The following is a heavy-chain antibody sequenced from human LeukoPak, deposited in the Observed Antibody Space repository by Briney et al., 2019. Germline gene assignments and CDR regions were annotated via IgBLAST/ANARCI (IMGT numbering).Heavy chain of an antibody. CDR1: GYSFISYW. V-gene: IGHV5-51*01. J-gene: IGHJ5*02. Sequence: GESLKISCKGSGYSFISYWIGWVRQMPGKGLEWMGIIYPGDSVTRYSPSFQGQVTISADKSISTAYLQWSSLKASDTAMYYCARQSYSYYGSGSYDNWFDPWGQGTLVTVSS. CDR3: ARQSYSYYGSGSYDNWFDP. D-gene: IGHD3-10*01. CDR2: IYPGDSVT.